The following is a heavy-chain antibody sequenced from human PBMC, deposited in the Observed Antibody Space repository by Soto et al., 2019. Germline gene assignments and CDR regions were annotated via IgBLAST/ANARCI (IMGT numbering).Heavy chain of an antibody. J-gene: IGHJ4*02. D-gene: IGHD1-1*01. CDR3: AKDLSHRERFFDY. CDR2: ISGSGGST. V-gene: IGHV3-23*01. CDR1: GFTFSSYA. Sequence: GGSLRLSCAASGFTFSSYAMSWGRQAPGKGLEWVSAISGSGGSTYYADSVKGRFTISRDNSKNTLYLQMNSLRAEDTAVYYCAKDLSHRERFFDYWGQGTLVTVSS.